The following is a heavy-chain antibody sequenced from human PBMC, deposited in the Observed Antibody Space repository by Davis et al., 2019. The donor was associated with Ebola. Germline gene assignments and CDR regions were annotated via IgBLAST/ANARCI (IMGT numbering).Heavy chain of an antibody. CDR3: ARAPNYDVLTGTSSYYFDT. J-gene: IGHJ4*02. CDR2: ISGFNTNT. D-gene: IGHD3-9*01. CDR1: GYTFTSYG. Sequence: ASVKVSCKSSGYTFTSYGLVWVRQAPGLGLEWMGWISGFNTNTNFAQKFQGRVTVSKDTSTNTAYMDLRSLTSDDTAIYYCARAPNYDVLTGTSSYYFDTGAREPWSPSPQ. V-gene: IGHV1-18*04.